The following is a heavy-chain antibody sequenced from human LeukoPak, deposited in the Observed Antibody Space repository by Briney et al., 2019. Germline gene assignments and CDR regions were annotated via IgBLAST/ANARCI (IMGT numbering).Heavy chain of an antibody. D-gene: IGHD6-19*01. CDR2: INTNTENP. CDR3: ASLAIGWYGIDAFDI. J-gene: IGHJ3*02. V-gene: IGHV7-4-1*02. CDR1: GYTFTSYA. Sequence: GASVKVSCKASGYTFTSYAMNWVRQAPGQGLEWMGWINTNTENPTYAQGFTGRFVFSLDTSVSTAYLQISSLKAEDTAVYYCASLAIGWYGIDAFDIWGQGTMVTVSS.